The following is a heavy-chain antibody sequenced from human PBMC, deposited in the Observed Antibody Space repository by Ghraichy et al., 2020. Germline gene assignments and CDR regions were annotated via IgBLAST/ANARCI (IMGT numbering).Heavy chain of an antibody. J-gene: IGHJ4*02. Sequence: SETLSLTCAVYGGSFRGYYWSWIRQPPGKGLEWIGEINHSGSTNYNPSLKSRVTISVDTSKNQFSLKLSSVTAADTAVYYCARGDLSIAARRAFDYWGQGTLVTVSA. CDR2: INHSGST. D-gene: IGHD6-6*01. CDR3: ARGDLSIAARRAFDY. CDR1: GGSFRGYY. V-gene: IGHV4-34*01.